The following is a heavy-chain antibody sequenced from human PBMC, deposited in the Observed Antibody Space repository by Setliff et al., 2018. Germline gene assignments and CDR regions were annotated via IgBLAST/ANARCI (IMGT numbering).Heavy chain of an antibody. CDR2: IYYSGST. CDR1: GGSISSYY. V-gene: IGHV4-59*01. J-gene: IGHJ5*02. CDR3: ARRYCSGGSCDFDP. Sequence: PSETLSLTCTVSGGSISSYYWSWIRQPPGKGLEWIGYIYYSGSTDYNPSLKSRVTISVDTSKNQFPLKLSSVTAADTAVYYCARRYCSGGSCDFDPWGQGTQVTVSS. D-gene: IGHD2-15*01.